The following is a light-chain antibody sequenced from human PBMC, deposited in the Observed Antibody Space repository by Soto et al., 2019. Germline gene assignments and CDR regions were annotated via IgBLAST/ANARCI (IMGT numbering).Light chain of an antibody. Sequence: QSALTQPPSASGSPGQSVTISCTGTSSDVGGYNYVSWYQQHPGKAPKLMIYEVSKRPSGVPDRFSGSKSGNTASLTVSGLQAEEEADYYCSSYAGSNNYVVFGGGIKLTVL. CDR2: EVS. V-gene: IGLV2-8*01. J-gene: IGLJ2*01. CDR3: SSYAGSNNYVV. CDR1: SSDVGGYNY.